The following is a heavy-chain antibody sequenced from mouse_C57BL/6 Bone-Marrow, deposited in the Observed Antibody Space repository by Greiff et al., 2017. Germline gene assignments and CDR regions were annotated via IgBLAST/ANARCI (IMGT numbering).Heavy chain of an antibody. CDR3: GRPDYDDPFAY. Sequence: EVKLVEPGGGLVQPGGSLKLSCAASGFTFSDYYMYWVRQTPEKRLEWVAYISNGGGSTYYPDTVKGRFTISRDNAKNTLYLQISRLTSEDTAMYCCGRPDYDDPFAYWGQGTLVTVSA. CDR2: ISNGGGST. V-gene: IGHV5-12*01. CDR1: GFTFSDYY. J-gene: IGHJ3*01. D-gene: IGHD2-4*01.